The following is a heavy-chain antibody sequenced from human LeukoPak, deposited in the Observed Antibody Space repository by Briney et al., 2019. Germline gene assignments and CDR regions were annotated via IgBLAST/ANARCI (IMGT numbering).Heavy chain of an antibody. CDR3: ARARAIAAAGSPTLFDP. Sequence: ASVKVSCKASGYTFTSYGISWVRQAPGQGLEWMGWISAYNGNTNYAQKLQGRVTMTTDTSTSTAYMELRSLRSDDTAVYYCARARAIAAAGSPTLFDPWGQGTLVTVSS. D-gene: IGHD6-13*01. CDR2: ISAYNGNT. CDR1: GYTFTSYG. J-gene: IGHJ5*02. V-gene: IGHV1-18*01.